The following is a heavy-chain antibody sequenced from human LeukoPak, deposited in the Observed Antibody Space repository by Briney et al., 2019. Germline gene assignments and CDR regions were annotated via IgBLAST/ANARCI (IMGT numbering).Heavy chain of an antibody. CDR3: AMAYSSSWYYFDY. CDR1: GGSIRGYF. V-gene: IGHV4-59*01. J-gene: IGHJ4*02. Sequence: PSETLSLTCTVSGGSIRGYFWTWIRQPPGKGLEWIGYIYYSGSTNYNPSLKSRVTIAVDTSKNQFSLRLSSVTAADPAVYYCAMAYSSSWYYFDYWGQGTLVTVSS. CDR2: IYYSGST. D-gene: IGHD6-13*01.